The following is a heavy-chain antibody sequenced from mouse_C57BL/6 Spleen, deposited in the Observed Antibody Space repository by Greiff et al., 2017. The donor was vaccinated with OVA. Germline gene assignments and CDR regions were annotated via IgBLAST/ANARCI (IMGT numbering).Heavy chain of an antibody. V-gene: IGHV1-50*01. D-gene: IGHD4-1*01. Sequence: QVQLQQPGAELVKPGASVKLSCKASGYTFTSYWMQWVKQRPGQGLEWIGEIDPSDSYTNYNQKFKGKATLTVDTSSSTAYMQLSSLTSEDSAVYYCARPLGKKDYFDYWGQGTTLTVSS. CDR3: ARPLGKKDYFDY. J-gene: IGHJ2*01. CDR1: GYTFTSYW. CDR2: IDPSDSYT.